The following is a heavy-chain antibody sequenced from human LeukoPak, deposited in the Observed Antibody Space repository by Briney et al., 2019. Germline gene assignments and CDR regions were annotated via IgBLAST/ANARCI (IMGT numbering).Heavy chain of an antibody. Sequence: GGSLRLSCAASGFTFSDYGIHWVRQAPGKGLEWVAILSPHANYEYYADSVQGRFAISRDDSKNTVYLQMNSLRDEETAVYYCARDWIDRSLDYWGLGTLVTVSS. CDR1: GFTFSDYG. J-gene: IGHJ4*02. D-gene: IGHD2-2*03. CDR2: LSPHANYE. CDR3: ARDWIDRSLDY. V-gene: IGHV3-33*01.